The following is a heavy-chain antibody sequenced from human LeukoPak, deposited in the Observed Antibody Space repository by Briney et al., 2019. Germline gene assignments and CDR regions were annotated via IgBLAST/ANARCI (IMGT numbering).Heavy chain of an antibody. Sequence: PSETLSLTCTVSGASISTYYWSWIRQPPGKGLEWVGNFHYSGSTNYNPSLKSRVTISVETSKNQFSLKLSSVTAADTAVYYCARHPAAGVATVFDYWGQGTLVTVSS. CDR2: FHYSGST. CDR1: GASISTYY. CDR3: ARHPAAGVATVFDY. D-gene: IGHD5-12*01. J-gene: IGHJ4*02. V-gene: IGHV4-59*08.